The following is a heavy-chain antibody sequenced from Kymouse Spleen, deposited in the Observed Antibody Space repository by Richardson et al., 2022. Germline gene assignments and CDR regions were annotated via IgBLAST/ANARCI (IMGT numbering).Heavy chain of an antibody. CDR2: INHSGST. D-gene: IGHD1-7*01. Sequence: QVQLQQWGAGLLKPSETLSLTCAVYGGSFSGYYWSWIRQPPGKGLEWIGEINHSGSTNYNPSLKSRVTISVDTSKNQFSLKLSSVTAADTAVYYCARVYNWNLYYFDYWGQGTLVTVSS. CDR1: GGSFSGYY. CDR3: ARVYNWNLYYFDY. V-gene: IGHV4-34*01. J-gene: IGHJ4*02.